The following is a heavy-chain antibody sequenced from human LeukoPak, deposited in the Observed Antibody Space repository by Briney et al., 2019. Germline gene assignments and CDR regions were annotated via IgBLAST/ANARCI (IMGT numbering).Heavy chain of an antibody. CDR3: VRWSISWYFED. CDR1: GFTVSSNY. CDR2: VYSGGNT. V-gene: IGHV3-66*01. D-gene: IGHD6-13*01. J-gene: IGHJ4*02. Sequence: GGSLRLSCAASGFTVSSNYMSWVRQAPGKGLEWVSVVYSGGNTYYKDSVKGSFTISRDNSKKTVYLQMSMLRAEETAVYYCVRWSISWYFEDWGQGTLVTVSS.